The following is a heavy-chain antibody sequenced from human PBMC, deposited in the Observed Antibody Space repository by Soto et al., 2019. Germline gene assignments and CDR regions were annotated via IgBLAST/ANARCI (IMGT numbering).Heavy chain of an antibody. V-gene: IGHV4-34*01. CDR2: INHSGST. Sequence: SETLSLTCAVYGGSFSGYYWSWIRQPPGKGLEWIGEINHSGSTNYNPSLKSRVTISVDTSKNQFSLKLSSVTAADTAVYYCARGTYSGSFYYYYGMDVWGQGTTVTVSS. D-gene: IGHD1-26*01. J-gene: IGHJ6*02. CDR3: ARGTYSGSFYYYYGMDV. CDR1: GGSFSGYY.